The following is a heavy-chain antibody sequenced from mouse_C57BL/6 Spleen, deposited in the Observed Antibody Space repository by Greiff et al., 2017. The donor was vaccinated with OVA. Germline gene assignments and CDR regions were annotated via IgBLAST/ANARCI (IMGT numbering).Heavy chain of an antibody. J-gene: IGHJ3*01. CDR1: GFTFSSYA. V-gene: IGHV5-9-1*02. CDR2: ISSGGDYI. CDR3: TIDSSGYWLAY. D-gene: IGHD3-2*02. Sequence: EVKLVESGEGLVKPGGSLKLSCAASGFTFSSYAMSWVRQTPEKRLEWVAYISSGGDYIYYADTVKGRFTISRDNARNTLYLQMSSLKSEDTAMYYCTIDSSGYWLAYWGQGTLVTVSA.